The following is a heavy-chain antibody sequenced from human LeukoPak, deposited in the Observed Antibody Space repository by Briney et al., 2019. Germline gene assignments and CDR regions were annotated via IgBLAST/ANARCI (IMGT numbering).Heavy chain of an antibody. CDR1: GGSISSYY. V-gene: IGHV4-59*08. Sequence: PSETLSLTCTVSGGSISSYYWSWIRQPPGKGLEWIGYIYYSGSTSYNPSPTSRVMISVDTSKNQLSLKLSSVTAADTAAYYCARHVADILTGYYDAFDIWGQGTMVTVS. D-gene: IGHD3-9*01. J-gene: IGHJ3*02. CDR3: ARHVADILTGYYDAFDI. CDR2: IYYSGST.